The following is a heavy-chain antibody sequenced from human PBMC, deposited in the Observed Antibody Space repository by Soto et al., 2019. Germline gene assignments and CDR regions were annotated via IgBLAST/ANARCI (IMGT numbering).Heavy chain of an antibody. J-gene: IGHJ4*02. CDR1: GGSISSCGYY. CDR2: IYYSGST. Sequence: SETLSLTCTVSGGSISSCGYYWSWIRQHPGKGLEWIGYIYYSGSTYYNPSLKSRVTISVDTSKNQFSLKLSSVTAADTAVYYCASEVRRDGYNYSIRFDYWGQGTLVSVSS. D-gene: IGHD5-12*01. V-gene: IGHV4-31*03. CDR3: ASEVRRDGYNYSIRFDY.